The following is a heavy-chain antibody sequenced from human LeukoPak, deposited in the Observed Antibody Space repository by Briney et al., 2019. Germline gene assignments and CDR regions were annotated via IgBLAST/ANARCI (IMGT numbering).Heavy chain of an antibody. CDR1: SGSVSSGSYY. V-gene: IGHV4-61*01. Sequence: SETLSLTCTVSSGSVSSGSYYWSWIRQPPGKGLEWIAYIRYSGSTDYNPSLKSRVTISVDTSKNQFSLKLSSVTAADTAVYYCARGAEYYDYVWGSYRYGSAFDIWGQGTMVTVSS. CDR3: ARGAEYYDYVWGSYRYGSAFDI. J-gene: IGHJ3*02. D-gene: IGHD3-16*02. CDR2: IRYSGST.